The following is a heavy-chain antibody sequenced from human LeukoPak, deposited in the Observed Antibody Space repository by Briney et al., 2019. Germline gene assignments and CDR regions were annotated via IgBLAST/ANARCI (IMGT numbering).Heavy chain of an antibody. V-gene: IGHV3-7*01. D-gene: IGHD3-3*01. CDR1: GFTISNYW. J-gene: IGHJ6*04. CDR2: IKQDGSDK. Sequence: GGSLRLSCAAPGFTISNYWMSWVRQAPGKGLEWVANIKQDGSDKYYVGSVKGRFTISRDNAKNSLYLQMNSLRAEDTAVYYCARTPWDFWSNSMDVWGKGTTVTVSS. CDR3: ARTPWDFWSNSMDV.